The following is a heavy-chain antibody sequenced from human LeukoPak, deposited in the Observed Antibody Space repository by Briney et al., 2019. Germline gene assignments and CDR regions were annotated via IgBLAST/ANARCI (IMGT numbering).Heavy chain of an antibody. V-gene: IGHV4-39*01. J-gene: IGHJ4*02. CDR2: IYYSGST. CDR3: ARHGMVRGVIITRIDY. D-gene: IGHD3-10*01. CDR1: GGSISSSSYY. Sequence: SETLSLTCTVSGGSISSSSYYWGWIRQPPGKGLEWIGSIYYSGSTYYNPSLKSRVTISVDTSKNQFSLRLSSVTAADTAVYYCARHGMVRGVIITRIDYWGQGTLVTVSS.